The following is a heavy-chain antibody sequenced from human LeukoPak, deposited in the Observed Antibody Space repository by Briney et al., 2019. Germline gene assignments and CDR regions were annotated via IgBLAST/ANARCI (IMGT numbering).Heavy chain of an antibody. J-gene: IGHJ4*02. CDR1: GVSFDDYC. Sequence: SETLSLTCAVSGVSFDDYCWAWVRQTPGKGLEWIGEINHSGYTNDSPSLKSRVTLSIGTSRKQFSLNLRSVTVADAGIYYCTRMTTGHDYWGQGTLVTVSS. CDR3: TRMTTGHDY. CDR2: INHSGYT. V-gene: IGHV4-34*01. D-gene: IGHD4-17*01.